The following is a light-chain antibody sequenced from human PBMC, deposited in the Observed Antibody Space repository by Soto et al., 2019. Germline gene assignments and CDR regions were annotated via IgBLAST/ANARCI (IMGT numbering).Light chain of an antibody. CDR2: GAS. Sequence: DIQMTQAPATLSASAGDRVTLTCRARQSISTWLAWYPQKPGKAPKLLIYGASSLASGVPSRFSGSGSGTEFTLTISSLQPDDFATYYCQQHNGYSERMFGQGTKV. J-gene: IGKJ1*01. CDR1: QSISTW. CDR3: QQHNGYSERM. V-gene: IGKV1-5*01.